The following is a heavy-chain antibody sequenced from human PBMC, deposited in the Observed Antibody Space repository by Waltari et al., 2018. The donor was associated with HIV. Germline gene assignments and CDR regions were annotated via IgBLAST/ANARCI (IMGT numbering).Heavy chain of an antibody. V-gene: IGHV1-2*02. CDR2: INLRNGET. Sequence: HLVQSGAEVKKPGASVKVLCKASGYDFIAHPLHWFRQAPGLPPEWLGRINLRNGETKFIDKLQGRLSMNRDLAIATGYMELSGLTPADTAVYYCVRGIWVDGIENGGFEFWGQGTMVSVS. D-gene: IGHD3-16*01. J-gene: IGHJ3*01. CDR1: GYDFIAHP. CDR3: VRGIWVDGIENGGFEF.